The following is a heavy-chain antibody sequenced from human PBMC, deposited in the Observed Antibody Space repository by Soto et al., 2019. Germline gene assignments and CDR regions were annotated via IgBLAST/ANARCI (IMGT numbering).Heavy chain of an antibody. CDR2: INHSGST. Sequence: QVQLQQWGAGLLKPSETLSLTCAVYGGSFSGYYWSWIRQPPGKGLEWIGEINHSGSTNYNPSLKSRVTISVDTSKNQFSLKLSSVTAADTAVYYCARENVGRFDPWGQGTLVTVSS. V-gene: IGHV4-34*01. J-gene: IGHJ5*02. CDR1: GGSFSGYY. CDR3: ARENVGRFDP. D-gene: IGHD1-26*01.